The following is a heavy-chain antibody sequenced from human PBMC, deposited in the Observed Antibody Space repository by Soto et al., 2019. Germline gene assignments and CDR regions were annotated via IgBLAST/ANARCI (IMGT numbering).Heavy chain of an antibody. Sequence: SVKVSCKASGGTFSSNAISWVRQAPGQGLEWMGGIIPIFGTANYAQKFQGRVTITADKSTSTAYMELSSLRSEDTAVYYCARDKNIAAAGTLYNWFDPWGQGTLVTVSS. D-gene: IGHD6-13*01. V-gene: IGHV1-69*06. CDR3: ARDKNIAAAGTLYNWFDP. CDR2: IIPIFGTA. J-gene: IGHJ5*02. CDR1: GGTFSSNA.